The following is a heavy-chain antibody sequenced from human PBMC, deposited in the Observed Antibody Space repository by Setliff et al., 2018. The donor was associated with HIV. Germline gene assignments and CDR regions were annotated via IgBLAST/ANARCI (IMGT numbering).Heavy chain of an antibody. V-gene: IGHV1-3*01. J-gene: IGHJ4*02. Sequence: GASVKVSCKTSGYTFNDFVIHWVRQAPGQRPEYMGWFYPGTGGTGYSPRFQGRLTFSRDTSATTAHVEVNSLTSEDTAVYYCARAAPGGGNDYFGYWGQGALVTVS. CDR2: FYPGTGGT. CDR3: ARAAPGGGNDYFGY. D-gene: IGHD3-16*01. CDR1: GYTFNDFV.